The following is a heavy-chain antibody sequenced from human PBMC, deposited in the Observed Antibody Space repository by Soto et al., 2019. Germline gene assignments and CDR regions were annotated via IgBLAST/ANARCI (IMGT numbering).Heavy chain of an antibody. CDR3: AKGFSLVVNVISPDDAFNA. D-gene: IGHD2-8*02. CDR1: GFTFGNYG. Sequence: EVKLLESGGGLVQPGGSLRLSCAASGFTFGNYGINWVRQAPGKGLEWVSGISGGGGSTYYADSVKGRFTISRDPSKNTVFLEMHSLTAEDTAVYYCAKGFSLVVNVISPDDAFNAGGQGTLVAVSS. J-gene: IGHJ3*01. CDR2: ISGGGGST. V-gene: IGHV3-23*01.